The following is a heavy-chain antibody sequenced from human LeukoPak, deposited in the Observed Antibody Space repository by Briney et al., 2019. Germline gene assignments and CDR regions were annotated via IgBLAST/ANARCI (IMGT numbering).Heavy chain of an antibody. Sequence: ASVKVSCKTSGFTFTSYGISWMRQAPGQGLEWMAWISANNGDTHYAQRLQGRVTLTTDTFTGTAYMEVRSLRSDDTAVYYCARKGMGSPLDFWGQGTLVTVSS. CDR2: ISANNGDT. J-gene: IGHJ4*02. CDR1: GFTFTSYG. V-gene: IGHV1-18*04. CDR3: ARKGMGSPLDF. D-gene: IGHD3-10*01.